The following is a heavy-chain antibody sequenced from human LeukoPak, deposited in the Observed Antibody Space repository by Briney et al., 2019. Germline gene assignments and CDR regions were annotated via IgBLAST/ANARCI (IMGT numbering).Heavy chain of an antibody. CDR2: ISSTSLYT. J-gene: IGHJ3*02. D-gene: IGHD2/OR15-2a*01. CDR1: GFTFSDYY. CDR3: ARTSYCDSTNSSPFAFNN. V-gene: IGHV3-11*06. Sequence: GGSLRHSCTASGFTFSDYYMSWLRQAPGRGLEWLSYISSTSLYTNYADSVKGRFTISRDNPKNSLYLQMNSLRAEDTAVYYCARTSYCDSTNSSPFAFNNWGQGTMVSVSP.